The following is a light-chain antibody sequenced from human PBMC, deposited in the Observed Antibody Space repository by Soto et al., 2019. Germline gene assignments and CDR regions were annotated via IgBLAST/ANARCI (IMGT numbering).Light chain of an antibody. Sequence: DIQMTQSPSTVSAYVGDSVTITCRASQSITTWLAWYQQRPGKAPKLLIYKASTLKSGVQSRFSGSGSGTEFTLTIRSLQPDDFATYYCKHYNSYSEAFGQGTKVDIK. CDR1: QSITTW. CDR3: KHYNSYSEA. J-gene: IGKJ1*01. V-gene: IGKV1-5*03. CDR2: KAS.